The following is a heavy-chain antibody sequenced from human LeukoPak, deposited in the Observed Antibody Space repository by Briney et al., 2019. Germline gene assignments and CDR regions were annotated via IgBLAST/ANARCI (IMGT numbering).Heavy chain of an antibody. J-gene: IGHJ4*02. CDR3: ARYCGGDCYDY. CDR1: GYTFTSYY. CDR2: INPSGGST. D-gene: IGHD2-21*01. V-gene: IGHV1-46*01. Sequence: ASVKVSCKASGYTFTSYYMHWVRQAPGQGLEWMGIINPSGGSTSYAQKFQGRVTMTRDMSTSTVYMELRSLRSDDTAVYYCARYCGGDCYDYWGQGTLVTVSS.